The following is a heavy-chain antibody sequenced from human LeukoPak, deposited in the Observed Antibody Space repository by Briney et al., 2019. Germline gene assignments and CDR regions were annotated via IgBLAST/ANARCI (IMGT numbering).Heavy chain of an antibody. CDR2: ISGSGGST. CDR1: GFTFSSYA. CDR3: AKGRYGIEDAFDI. V-gene: IGHV3-23*01. Sequence: PGGSLRLSYAASGFTFSSYAMSWVRQAPGKGLEWVSAISGSGGSTYYADSVKGRFTISRDNSKNTLYLQMNSLRAEDTAVYYCAKGRYGIEDAFDIWGQGTMVTVSS. D-gene: IGHD2-15*01. J-gene: IGHJ3*02.